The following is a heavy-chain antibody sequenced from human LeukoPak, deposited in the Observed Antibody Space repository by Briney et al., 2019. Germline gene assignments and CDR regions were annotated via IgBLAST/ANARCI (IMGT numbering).Heavy chain of an antibody. Sequence: ESGGSLRLSCAASGFTFSSYGMHWVRQAPGKGLEWVAFIRYDGSNKYYADSVKGRFTISRDNSKNTLYLQMNSLRAEDTAVYYCARASRGIAYYYDSSGYPHYYYYYYMDVWGKGTTVTISS. CDR1: GFTFSSYG. CDR3: ARASRGIAYYYDSSGYPHYYYYYYMDV. D-gene: IGHD3-22*01. V-gene: IGHV3-30*02. J-gene: IGHJ6*03. CDR2: IRYDGSNK.